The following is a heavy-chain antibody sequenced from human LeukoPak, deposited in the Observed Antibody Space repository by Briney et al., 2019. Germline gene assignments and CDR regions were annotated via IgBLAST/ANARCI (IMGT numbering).Heavy chain of an antibody. Sequence: PGGSPRLSCAASGFTFSDYYMSWIRQAPGKGLEWVSYISSSGSTIYYADSVKGRFTISRDNAKNSLYLQMNSLRAEDTAVYYCARDDRGSYYGYYYMDVWGKGTTVTVSS. D-gene: IGHD1-26*01. V-gene: IGHV3-11*01. CDR2: ISSSGSTI. J-gene: IGHJ6*03. CDR1: GFTFSDYY. CDR3: ARDDRGSYYGYYYMDV.